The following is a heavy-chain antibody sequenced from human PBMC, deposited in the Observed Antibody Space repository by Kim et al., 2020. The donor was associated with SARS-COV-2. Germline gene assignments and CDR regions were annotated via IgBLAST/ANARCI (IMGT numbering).Heavy chain of an antibody. D-gene: IGHD6-25*01. J-gene: IGHJ6*02. CDR3: ARESQRLLGYGMDV. Sequence: NPSLKSRVTASLETSKNQVFLRLSSVTAADTAVYYCARESQRLLGYGMDVWGHGIKVTVSS. V-gene: IGHV4-59*01.